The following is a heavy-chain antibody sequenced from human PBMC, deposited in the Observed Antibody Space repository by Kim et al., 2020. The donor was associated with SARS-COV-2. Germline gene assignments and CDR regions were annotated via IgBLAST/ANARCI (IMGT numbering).Heavy chain of an antibody. V-gene: IGHV3-21*04. D-gene: IGHD3-10*01. CDR3: ASAEGFGVLLWDY. CDR2: ISSSSCYI. CDR1: GFTFSSYS. J-gene: IGHJ4*02. Sequence: GGSLRLSCAASGFTFSSYSMNWVRQAPGKWLEWVSSISSSSCYIYYADSVKGRITISRDNAKNSLYLQMNSLRAEDTAVYYCASAEGFGVLLWDYWDQGTLVTVSS.